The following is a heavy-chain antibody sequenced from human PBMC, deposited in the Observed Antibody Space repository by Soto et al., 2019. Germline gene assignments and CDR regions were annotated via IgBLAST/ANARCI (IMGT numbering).Heavy chain of an antibody. D-gene: IGHD3-22*01. CDR3: AAQGTYYYDSSGYFDY. J-gene: IGHJ4*02. V-gene: IGHV3-23*01. Sequence: GPRRPSCTAPVFTFSRYAMSWVRQAPGKGLEWVSAISGSGGSTYYADSVKGRFTISRDNSKNTLYLQMNSLRAEDTAVYYCAAQGTYYYDSSGYFDYWGQGTLVTVSS. CDR2: ISGSGGST. CDR1: VFTFSRYA.